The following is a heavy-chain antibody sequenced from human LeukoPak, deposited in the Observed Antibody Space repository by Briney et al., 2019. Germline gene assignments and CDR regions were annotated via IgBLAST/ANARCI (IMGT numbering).Heavy chain of an antibody. V-gene: IGHV1-2*02. CDR1: GYTFTGYY. J-gene: IGHJ5*02. Sequence: GASVKVSCKASGYTFTGYYMHWVRQAAGQGLEWMGWINPNSGGTNYAQKFQGRVTMTRDTSISTAYMELSRLRSDDTAVYYCARNWGDYARWFDPWGQGTLVTVSS. D-gene: IGHD3-16*01. CDR2: INPNSGGT. CDR3: ARNWGDYARWFDP.